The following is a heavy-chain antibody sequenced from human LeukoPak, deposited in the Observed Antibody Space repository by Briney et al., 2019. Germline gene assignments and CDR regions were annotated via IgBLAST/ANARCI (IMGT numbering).Heavy chain of an antibody. CDR2: IYSGGST. J-gene: IGHJ4*02. CDR1: GFTVSSNY. V-gene: IGHV3-53*01. CDR3: ARDGRPTVTDY. D-gene: IGHD4-17*01. Sequence: PGGFLRPACAASGFTVSSNYMSWVRQAPGKGLEWVSVIYSGGSTYYADSVKGRFTISRDNSENTLYLQMNSLRAEDTAVYYCARDGRPTVTDYWGQGTLVTVSS.